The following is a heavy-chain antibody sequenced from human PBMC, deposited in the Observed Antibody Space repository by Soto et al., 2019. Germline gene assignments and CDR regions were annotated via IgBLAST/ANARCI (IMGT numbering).Heavy chain of an antibody. Sequence: GGSRRLSCAASGFTFSSYGMHWVRQAPGKGLEWVAVIWYDGSNKYYADSVKGRFTISRDNSKNTLYLQMNSLRAEDTAVYYCARDPGFYYDSSGYHPNWFDPWGQGTLVTVSS. V-gene: IGHV3-33*01. D-gene: IGHD3-22*01. CDR1: GFTFSSYG. CDR3: ARDPGFYYDSSGYHPNWFDP. J-gene: IGHJ5*02. CDR2: IWYDGSNK.